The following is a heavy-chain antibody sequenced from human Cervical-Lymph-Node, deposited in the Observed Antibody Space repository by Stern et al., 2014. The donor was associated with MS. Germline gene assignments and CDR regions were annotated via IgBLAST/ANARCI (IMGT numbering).Heavy chain of an antibody. J-gene: IGHJ6*02. D-gene: IGHD4-17*01. CDR1: VYTFTDYY. Sequence: QVQLVQSGAEVKKPGASVKVSCKASVYTFTDYYMHWVRQAPGKGLEWMGWSNPVHGGPNSAQKFQGRVTMTRDTAISTAYMELSRLTSDDTAVYYCARTKTVTTYYGMDVWGQGTTVTVSS. V-gene: IGHV1-2*02. CDR2: SNPVHGGP. CDR3: ARTKTVTTYYGMDV.